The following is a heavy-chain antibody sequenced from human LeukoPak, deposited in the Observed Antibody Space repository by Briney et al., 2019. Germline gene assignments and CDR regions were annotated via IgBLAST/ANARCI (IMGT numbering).Heavy chain of an antibody. V-gene: IGHV1-18*01. CDR1: GYTFTSYG. CDR3: ARVSGSYFPLSLDYFDY. D-gene: IGHD1-26*01. CDR2: ISAYNGNT. Sequence: ASVKVSCKASGYTFTSYGISWVRQAPGQGLEWMGWISAYNGNTNYAQKLQGRVTMTTDTSTSTAYMELRSLRSDDTAVYYCARVSGSYFPLSLDYFDYWGQGTLVTVSP. J-gene: IGHJ4*02.